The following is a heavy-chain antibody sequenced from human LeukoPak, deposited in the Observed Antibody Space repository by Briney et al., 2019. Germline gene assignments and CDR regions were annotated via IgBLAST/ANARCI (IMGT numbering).Heavy chain of an antibody. CDR2: FDPEDGET. CDR1: GYTPTELS. V-gene: IGHV1-24*01. CDR3: ATDFYRGLQFDY. J-gene: IGHJ4*02. Sequence: AASVKVSCKVSGYTPTELSMNWVRQAPGKGLEWMGHFDPEDGETIYTQKFQGRVTMTEDTSTDTAYMELTSLRSEDTAVYYCATDFYRGLQFDYWGQGTLVIVSS. D-gene: IGHD2/OR15-2a*01.